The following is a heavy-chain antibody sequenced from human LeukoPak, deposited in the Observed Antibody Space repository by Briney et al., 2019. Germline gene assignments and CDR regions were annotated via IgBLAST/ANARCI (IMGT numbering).Heavy chain of an antibody. CDR1: GFTFSSYW. Sequence: GGSLRLSCAASGFTFSSYWMHWVRQAPGKGLVWVSRINSDGSDTIYADSVKGRFTISRDNAKNTLYLQMNSLGAEDTSVFYCARGGDNHGFDIWGQGTMVTVSS. CDR2: INSDGSDT. J-gene: IGHJ3*02. V-gene: IGHV3-74*01. D-gene: IGHD1-14*01. CDR3: ARGGDNHGFDI.